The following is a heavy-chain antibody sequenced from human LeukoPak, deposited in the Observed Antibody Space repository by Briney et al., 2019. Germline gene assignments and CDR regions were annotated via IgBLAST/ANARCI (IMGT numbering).Heavy chain of an antibody. D-gene: IGHD3-10*01. CDR3: SRTRVLWFGELFYCY. V-gene: IGHV1-69*04. CDR1: GGTFSSYA. Sequence: SVKVSCKASGGTFSSYAISWVRQAPGQGLEWMGRIIPILGIANYAQKFKGRVTITADKSTSTAYMELRSLRSEDTAVVCCSRTRVLWFGELFYCYWGQGTLVTVSS. J-gene: IGHJ4*02. CDR2: IIPILGIA.